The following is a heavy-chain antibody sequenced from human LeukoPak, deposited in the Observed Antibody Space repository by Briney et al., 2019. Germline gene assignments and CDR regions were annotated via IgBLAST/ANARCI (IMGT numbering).Heavy chain of an antibody. V-gene: IGHV3-7*03. D-gene: IGHD6-13*01. Sequence: GGSLRLSCAASGFTFSSYWMNWARQAPGKGLEWVASINHNGNVNYYVDSVKGRFTISRDNSKNTLYLQMNSLRVQDTAVYYCAKGLGAAGGKFDCWGQGTLVTVSS. CDR1: GFTFSSYW. CDR2: INHNGNVN. CDR3: AKGLGAAGGKFDC. J-gene: IGHJ4*02.